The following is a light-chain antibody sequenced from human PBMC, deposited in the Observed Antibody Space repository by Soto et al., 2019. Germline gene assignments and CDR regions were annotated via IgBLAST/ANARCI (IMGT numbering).Light chain of an antibody. CDR2: DAS. CDR1: QSGSSY. CDR3: QHRINCHQT. J-gene: IGKJ2*01. V-gene: IGKV3-11*01. Sequence: ETVLTQSPATLSLSPGERASLSCRTIQSGSSYLAWYQQKPGQAPRLLIYDASNRATGISARSSGGGSEIHFTLTISSLAPEDFAVYYCQHRINCHQTFGQWTKLEIK.